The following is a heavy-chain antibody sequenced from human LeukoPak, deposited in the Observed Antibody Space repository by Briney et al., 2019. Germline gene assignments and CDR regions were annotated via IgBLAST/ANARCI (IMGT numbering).Heavy chain of an antibody. D-gene: IGHD3-22*01. J-gene: IGHJ4*02. V-gene: IGHV4-39*01. Sequence: PSETLSLTCTVSGGSISSGPYYWGWIRQPPGKGLEWIGNIYYGENTYYNPSLKSRVTISIDTSKNRFYLKLSSLTAADTAVYYCARRDDSSGYHKIFDYRGPGTLVTVSS. CDR1: GGSISSGPYY. CDR2: IYYGENT. CDR3: ARRDDSSGYHKIFDY.